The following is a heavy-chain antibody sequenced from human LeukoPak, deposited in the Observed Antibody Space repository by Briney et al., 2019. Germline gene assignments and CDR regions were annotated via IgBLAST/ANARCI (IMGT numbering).Heavy chain of an antibody. D-gene: IGHD3/OR15-3a*01. Sequence: WIGYIYYSGSTYYNPSLKSRVTISVDTSKNQFSLKLSSVTAADTAVYYCARARGLGAAGSDWGQGTLVTVSS. J-gene: IGHJ4*02. CDR2: IYYSGST. V-gene: IGHV4-30-4*01. CDR3: ARARGLGAAGSD.